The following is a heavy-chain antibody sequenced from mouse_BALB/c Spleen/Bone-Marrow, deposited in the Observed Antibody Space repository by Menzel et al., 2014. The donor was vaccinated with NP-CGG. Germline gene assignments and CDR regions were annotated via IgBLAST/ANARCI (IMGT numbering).Heavy chain of an antibody. Sequence: VKVVESGPGLVAPSQSLSITCSVSGFSLTSYGVHWVRQPPGKGLEWLGGIWAGGSTNYNSALMSRQSISKDNSKSQVFLKMNSLQTDDTAMYYCARVDYDDYYAMDYWGQGTSVTVSS. CDR3: ARVDYDDYYAMDY. V-gene: IGHV2-9*02. CDR1: GFSLTSYG. J-gene: IGHJ4*01. CDR2: IWAGGST. D-gene: IGHD2-4*01.